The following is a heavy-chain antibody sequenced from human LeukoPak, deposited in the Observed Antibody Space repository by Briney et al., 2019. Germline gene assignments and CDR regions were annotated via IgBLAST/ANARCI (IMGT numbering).Heavy chain of an antibody. V-gene: IGHV3-30*02. CDR3: AKDQSVYYYDSRSIDY. CDR2: IRYDGSNK. J-gene: IGHJ4*02. Sequence: PGGSLRLSCAASGFTFSSYGMHWVRQAPGKGLEWVAFIRYDGSNKYYADSVKGRFTISRDNSKNTLYLRMNSLRAEDTAVYYCAKDQSVYYYDSRSIDYWGQGTLVTVSS. D-gene: IGHD3-22*01. CDR1: GFTFSSYG.